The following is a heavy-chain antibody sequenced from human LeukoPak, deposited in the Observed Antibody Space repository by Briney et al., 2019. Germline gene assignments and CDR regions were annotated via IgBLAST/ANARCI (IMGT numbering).Heavy chain of an antibody. CDR1: GGSISSGSYY. Sequence: SETLSLTCTVSGGSISSGSYYWSWIRQPAGKGLEWIGRIYTSGSTNYNPSLQSRVTISVDTSENQFSLKLSSVTAADTAVYYCARDGTTVDGHIVVVPAAIEDAFDIWGQGTMVTVSS. J-gene: IGHJ3*02. CDR2: IYTSGST. D-gene: IGHD2-2*01. CDR3: ARDGTTVDGHIVVVPAAIEDAFDI. V-gene: IGHV4-61*02.